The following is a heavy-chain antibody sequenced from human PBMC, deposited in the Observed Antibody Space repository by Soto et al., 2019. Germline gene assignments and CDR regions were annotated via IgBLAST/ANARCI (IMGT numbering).Heavy chain of an antibody. CDR2: IHSSGSI. CDR1: GGSISSDDYY. D-gene: IGHD3-22*01. V-gene: IGHV4-30-4*01. CDR3: ARDLDGLHDDTSGPFPRPG. Sequence: SETLSLTCTVSGGSISSDDYYWSWIRQAPGRGPEWIGYIHSSGSIYYNPSLKSRATMSIDTAGNQFSLKVSSVTVADTAVYYCARDLDGLHDDTSGPFPRPGWGQGTLVTVSS. J-gene: IGHJ1*01.